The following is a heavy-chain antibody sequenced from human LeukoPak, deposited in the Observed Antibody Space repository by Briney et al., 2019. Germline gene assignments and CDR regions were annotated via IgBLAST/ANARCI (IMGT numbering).Heavy chain of an antibody. V-gene: IGHV1-2*02. CDR2: INPNSGGT. CDR1: GYTFTGYY. D-gene: IGHD1-26*01. CDR3: ARAHSGSYYGSWFDP. Sequence: ASVKVSCKASGYTFTGYYMHWVRQAPGQGLEWMGWINPNSGGTNYAQKFQGRVTMTRDTSISTAYMELSRLRSDDTAVYYCARAHSGSYYGSWFDPWGQGTLVTVSS. J-gene: IGHJ5*02.